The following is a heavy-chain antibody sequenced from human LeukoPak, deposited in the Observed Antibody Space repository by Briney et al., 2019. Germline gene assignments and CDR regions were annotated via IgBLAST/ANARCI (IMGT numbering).Heavy chain of an antibody. J-gene: IGHJ4*02. CDR3: VTFDH. Sequence: PGGSLRLSCAASGFTFSSYAMSWVRQAPGKGLEWVSAISGSGGSTYYADSVKGRFTISGDNYRNIVYLQMSSLRAEDTAIYYCVTFDHWGQGTLVTVSS. V-gene: IGHV3-23*01. CDR2: ISGSGGST. CDR1: GFTFSSYA.